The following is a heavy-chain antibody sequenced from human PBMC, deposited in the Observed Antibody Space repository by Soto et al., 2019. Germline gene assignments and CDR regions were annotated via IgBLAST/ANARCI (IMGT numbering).Heavy chain of an antibody. CDR1: GFTFSSYW. J-gene: IGHJ6*02. Sequence: GGSLRLSCAASGFTFSSYWMSWVRQAPGKGLEWVANIKQDGSEKYYVDSVKGGFTTSRDNAKNSLYLQMNSLRAEDTAVYYCARDLSMEVAGSYYYGMDVWGQGTTVTVSS. D-gene: IGHD6-19*01. CDR3: ARDLSMEVAGSYYYGMDV. V-gene: IGHV3-7*05. CDR2: IKQDGSEK.